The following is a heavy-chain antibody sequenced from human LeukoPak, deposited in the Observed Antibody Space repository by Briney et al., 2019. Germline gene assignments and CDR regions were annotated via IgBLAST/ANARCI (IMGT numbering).Heavy chain of an antibody. V-gene: IGHV4-34*08. Sequence: GSLRLSCAASGFTFDDYGMSWVRQPPGQGLEWIGEIHRDGRTRYNPSLQTRVTMSIDYSKNQISLEVTSVTAADTAIYYCGKTDIYFNPIDYWGPGSLVTVSS. CDR3: GKTDIYFNPIDY. D-gene: IGHD3-9*01. J-gene: IGHJ4*02. CDR2: IHRDGRT. CDR1: GFTFDDYG.